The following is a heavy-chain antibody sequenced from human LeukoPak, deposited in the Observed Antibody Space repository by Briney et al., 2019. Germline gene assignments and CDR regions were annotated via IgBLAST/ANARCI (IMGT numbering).Heavy chain of an antibody. J-gene: IGHJ4*02. Sequence: PSETLSLTCTVSGGSISSSTYYWGWIRQPPGKGLEWIGSIYYSGSTYYNPSLKSRVTISVDTPKNQFSLKLSSVTAADTAVYYCARHRYISGWSPIDYWGQGTLVIVSS. CDR3: ARHRYISGWSPIDY. D-gene: IGHD6-19*01. V-gene: IGHV4-39*01. CDR2: IYYSGST. CDR1: GGSISSSTYY.